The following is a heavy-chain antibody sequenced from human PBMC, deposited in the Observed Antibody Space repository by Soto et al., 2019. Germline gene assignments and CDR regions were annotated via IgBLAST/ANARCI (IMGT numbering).Heavy chain of an antibody. V-gene: IGHV4-59*01. CDR2: IYYSGST. Sequence: SETLSLTCTVSGGSISSYYWSWIRQPPGKGLEWIGYIYYSGSTNYNPSLKSRVTISVDTSKNQFSLKLSSVTAADTAVYYCARSRYSSSLGYWGQGTLVTVSS. CDR3: ARSRYSSSLGY. D-gene: IGHD6-13*01. J-gene: IGHJ4*02. CDR1: GGSISSYY.